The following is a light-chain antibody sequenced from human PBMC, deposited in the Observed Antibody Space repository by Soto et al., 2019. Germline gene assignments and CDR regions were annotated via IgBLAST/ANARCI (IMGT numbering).Light chain of an antibody. V-gene: IGKV3-20*01. CDR1: QSVSSSY. Sequence: EFVLTQSPGTLSLSPGERATLSCRASQSVSSSYLAWYQQKPGQAHRLVIYGASNRATGIPDRFSGSGSGTDFTLTIRGLEPEDSAVYYCNQYSGSARLFGRGTKVDIK. CDR2: GAS. CDR3: NQYSGSARL. J-gene: IGKJ1*01.